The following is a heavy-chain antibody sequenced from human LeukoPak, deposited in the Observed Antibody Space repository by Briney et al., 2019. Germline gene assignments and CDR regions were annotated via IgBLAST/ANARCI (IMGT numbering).Heavy chain of an antibody. J-gene: IGHJ4*02. Sequence: SETLSLTCTVSGDSISSSYWNWIRQPPGKGLEWIGYIYDSGSTNYNPSLKSRVTISLDTSKNRFSLKLSPLTAADTAVYYCARAHGDYSFDYWGQGALVTVSS. CDR3: ARAHGDYSFDY. D-gene: IGHD4-17*01. CDR2: IYDSGST. CDR1: GDSISSSY. V-gene: IGHV4-59*01.